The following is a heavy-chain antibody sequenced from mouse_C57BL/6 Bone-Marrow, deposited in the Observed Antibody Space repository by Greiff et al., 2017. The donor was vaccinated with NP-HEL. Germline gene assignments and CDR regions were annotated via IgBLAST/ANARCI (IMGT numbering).Heavy chain of an antibody. CDR1: GYAFSSSW. Sequence: VQLQQSGPELVKPGASVKISCKASGYAFSSSWMNWVKQRPGKGLEWIGRIYPGDGDTNYNGKFKGKATLTADKSSSTAYMQLSSLTSEDSAVYFCARRRLLRYFDYWGQGTTLTVSS. D-gene: IGHD1-1*01. V-gene: IGHV1-82*01. J-gene: IGHJ2*01. CDR3: ARRRLLRYFDY. CDR2: IYPGDGDT.